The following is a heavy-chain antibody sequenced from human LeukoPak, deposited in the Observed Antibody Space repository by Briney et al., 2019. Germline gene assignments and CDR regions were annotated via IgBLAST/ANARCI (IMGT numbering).Heavy chain of an antibody. CDR1: GFTFSSYG. CDR2: LTYSGGST. Sequence: PGGSLRLSCAASGFTFSSYGLSWVRQAPGMGLEWVSALTYSGGSTYYAASVKGRFTISRDNSKNTLYLQMNSLRAEDTALYYCARVRDNWNSLEDRRFDYWGQGTLVTVSS. CDR3: ARVRDNWNSLEDRRFDY. D-gene: IGHD1-7*01. V-gene: IGHV3-23*01. J-gene: IGHJ4*02.